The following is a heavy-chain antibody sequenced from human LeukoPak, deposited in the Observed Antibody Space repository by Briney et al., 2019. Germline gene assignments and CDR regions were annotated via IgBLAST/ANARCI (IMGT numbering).Heavy chain of an antibody. CDR1: GYTFTGYY. Sequence: ASVKVSCKASGYTFTGYYMHWVRQAPGQGLEWMGWINPNSGGTNYAQKFQGRVTMTRDTSISTAYMELSRLRSDDTAVYYCARVRIAAPGEDYWGQGTLVTVSS. CDR3: ARVRIAAPGEDY. D-gene: IGHD6-25*01. CDR2: INPNSGGT. J-gene: IGHJ4*02. V-gene: IGHV1-2*02.